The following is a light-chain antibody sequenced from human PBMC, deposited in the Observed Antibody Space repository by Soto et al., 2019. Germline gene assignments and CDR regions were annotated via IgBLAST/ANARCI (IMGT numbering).Light chain of an antibody. V-gene: IGLV2-14*01. CDR2: DVS. CDR1: SSDVGGYKY. Sequence: QSALTQPASVSGSPGQSITISCTGTSSDVGGYKYVSWYQQHPGKAPKLLIYDVSNRPSGVSNRFSGSKSGNTASLTISGLQAEHEADYYCSSYTSSTTDVFGTGTKLTVL. J-gene: IGLJ1*01. CDR3: SSYTSSTTDV.